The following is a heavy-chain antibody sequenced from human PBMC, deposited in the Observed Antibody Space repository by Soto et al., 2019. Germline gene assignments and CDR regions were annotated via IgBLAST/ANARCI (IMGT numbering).Heavy chain of an antibody. V-gene: IGHV3-21*01. Sequence: EVQLVESGGGLVKPGGSLRLSCVASGFTFSSDSMNWVRQAPGKGLEWLSSISTTSNFIYYADSVKGRFTISRDNAKSSLYLQMNSLRAEDTAVYSCARDRCSGGSCYSVDSWGQGTLVTVSS. J-gene: IGHJ4*02. CDR3: ARDRCSGGSCYSVDS. CDR1: GFTFSSDS. D-gene: IGHD2-15*01. CDR2: ISTTSNFI.